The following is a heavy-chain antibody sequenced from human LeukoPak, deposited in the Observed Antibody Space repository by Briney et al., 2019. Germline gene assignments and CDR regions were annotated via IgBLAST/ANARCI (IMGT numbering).Heavy chain of an antibody. J-gene: IGHJ4*02. D-gene: IGHD2-2*01. CDR2: ISGTTGTT. CDR1: GFSFSSYA. Sequence: GGSLRLSCAASGFSFSSYAMSWIRQAPGKGLEWLSAISGTTGTTFYADSVKGRFTISRDNSKNTLFLQMNSLRAEDTAVYYCARDTFQPGLIDDWGQGTLVTVSS. V-gene: IGHV3-23*01. CDR3: ARDTFQPGLIDD.